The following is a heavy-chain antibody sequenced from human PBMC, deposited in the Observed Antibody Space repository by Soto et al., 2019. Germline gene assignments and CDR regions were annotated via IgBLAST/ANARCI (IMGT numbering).Heavy chain of an antibody. J-gene: IGHJ4*02. CDR2: VNPSGGHT. V-gene: IGHV1-46*01. D-gene: IGHD2-21*02. CDR1: GDTFTDYY. CDR3: ARGGHVVVGTAALEY. Sequence: QVQLMQSGAEVKKPGASVKVSCKASGDTFTDYYIHWVRQAPGQGLEWMGTVNPSGGHTTYAQHFLGRVTMTRDTSTSTLSMALTSLTSDDTAIYYCARGGHVVVGTAALEYWGQGTLVAVSS.